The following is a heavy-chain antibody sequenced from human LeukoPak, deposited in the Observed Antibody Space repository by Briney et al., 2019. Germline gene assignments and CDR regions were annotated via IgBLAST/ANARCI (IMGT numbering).Heavy chain of an antibody. Sequence: SETLSLTCAVYGGSFSGYYWSWIRQPPGKGLEWIGEINHSGSTNYNPSLKSRVTISVDTSKNQFSLKLSSVTAADTAVYYCARGRDYCSSTSCTLDYWGQGTLVTVSS. V-gene: IGHV4-34*01. J-gene: IGHJ4*02. CDR2: INHSGST. CDR3: ARGRDYCSSTSCTLDY. CDR1: GGSFSGYY. D-gene: IGHD2-2*01.